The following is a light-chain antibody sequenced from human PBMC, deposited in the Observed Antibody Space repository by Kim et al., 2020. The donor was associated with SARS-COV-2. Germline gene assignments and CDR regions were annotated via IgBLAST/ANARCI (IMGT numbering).Light chain of an antibody. CDR3: QVWDSSTAV. CDR1: NIGSKN. CDR2: RDS. Sequence: VALGKTARITCGGNNIGSKNVHWYQQKPGQAPVLVIYRDSNRPSGIPERFSGSNSGNTATLTISRAQAGDEADYYCQVWDSSTAVFGGGTQLTVL. V-gene: IGLV3-9*01. J-gene: IGLJ3*02.